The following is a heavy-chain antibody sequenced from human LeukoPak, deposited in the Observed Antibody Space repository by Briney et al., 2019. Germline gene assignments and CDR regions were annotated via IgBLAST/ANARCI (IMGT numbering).Heavy chain of an antibody. V-gene: IGHV4-39*01. CDR3: ASRYYSYYYMDV. CDR2: NYYSGST. CDR1: GVSISSMSYY. J-gene: IGHJ6*03. Sequence: SETLSLTCNVSGVSISSMSYYWGWIRQPPGKGLEWIVSNYYSGSTDYKPSLKSRVTISVDTSKNQFSLKLTSVTAADTAVYYCASRYYSYYYMDVWGKGTTVIVSS.